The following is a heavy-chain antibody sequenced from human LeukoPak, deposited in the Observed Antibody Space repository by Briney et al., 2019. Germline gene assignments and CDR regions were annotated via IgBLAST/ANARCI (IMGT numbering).Heavy chain of an antibody. CDR3: AKSAAAATGLHEL. V-gene: IGHV3-23*01. D-gene: IGHD6-13*01. J-gene: IGHJ4*02. CDR1: GFTLNNYA. CDR2: ISVSGVST. Sequence: GGSLRLSCVASGFTLNNYAMTWVRQAPGKGLEWVSTISVSGVSTDYADSVKGRFTVSSDNSKNTLFLQMRSLRAEDTAVYYCAKSAAAATGLHELWGQGTLVSVSS.